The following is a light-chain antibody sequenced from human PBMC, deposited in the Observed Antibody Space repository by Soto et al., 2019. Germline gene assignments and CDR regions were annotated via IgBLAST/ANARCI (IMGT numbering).Light chain of an antibody. J-gene: IGLJ3*02. CDR1: SSDVGGYNY. V-gene: IGLV2-14*01. CDR3: NSYTSSSTLV. CDR2: EVS. Sequence: QSALTQPASVSGSPGQSITISCTGTSSDVGGYNYVSWYQQHPDKAPKPMIYEVSNRPSGVSNRFSGSKSGNTASLTISGLQAEDEADYYCNSYTSSSTLVFGGGTKLTVL.